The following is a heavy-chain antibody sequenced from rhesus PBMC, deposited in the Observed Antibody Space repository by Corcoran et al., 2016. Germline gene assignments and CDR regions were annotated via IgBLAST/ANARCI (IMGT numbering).Heavy chain of an antibody. V-gene: IGHV4S7*01. CDR2: IFGSIGST. J-gene: IGHJ4*01. CDR1: GGSISGGYG. Sequence: QLQLQESGPGLVKPSETLSLTCAVSGGSISGGYGWSWIRQPPGKGLEWIGHIFGSIGSTYYNPSLQGRVTISTDTSKNQVSLKLSSVTAADTAVYYCARESSSGHYFDYWGQGVLVTVSS. CDR3: ARESSSGHYFDY. D-gene: IGHD6-31*01.